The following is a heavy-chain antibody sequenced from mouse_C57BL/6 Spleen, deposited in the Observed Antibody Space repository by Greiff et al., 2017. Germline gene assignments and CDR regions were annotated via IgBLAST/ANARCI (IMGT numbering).Heavy chain of an antibody. CDR3: ARGFYYGYDERFAY. CDR1: GYTFTDYN. V-gene: IGHV1-18*01. J-gene: IGHJ3*01. CDR2: INPNNGGT. D-gene: IGHD2-2*01. Sequence: EVKLVESGPELVKPGASVKIPCKASGYTFTDYNMDWVKQSHGKSLEWIGDINPNNGGTIYNQKFKGKATLTVDKSSSTAYMELRSLTSEDTAVYYCARGFYYGYDERFAYWGQGTLVTVSA.